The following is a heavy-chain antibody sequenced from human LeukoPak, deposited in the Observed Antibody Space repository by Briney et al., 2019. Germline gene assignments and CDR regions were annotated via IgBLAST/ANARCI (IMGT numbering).Heavy chain of an antibody. CDR1: GFTFSSYG. Sequence: GGSLRLSCAASGFTFSSYGMHWVRQAPGKGLEWVAVISYDGSNKYYADSVKGRFTISRDNSKNTLYLQMNSLTVEDTAVYYCARSQSSSLIDYWGQGTLVTVSS. J-gene: IGHJ4*02. D-gene: IGHD6-13*01. CDR3: ARSQSSSLIDY. CDR2: ISYDGSNK. V-gene: IGHV3-30*03.